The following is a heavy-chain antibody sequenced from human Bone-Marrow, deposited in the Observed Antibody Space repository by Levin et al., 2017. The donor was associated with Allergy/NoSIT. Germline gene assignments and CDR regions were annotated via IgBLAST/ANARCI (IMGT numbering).Heavy chain of an antibody. J-gene: IGHJ6*02. CDR1: GFTFTSYG. Sequence: PGESLKISCAASGFTFTSYGMHWVRQAPGKGLEWVALIWSDGSTKYFADSVKGRVTISRDSSKSTVYLQLNSLRVEDTAVYYCARDTAGYDYALDVWGQGTTVTVSS. D-gene: IGHD3-16*01. V-gene: IGHV3-33*01. CDR3: ARDTAGYDYALDV. CDR2: IWSDGSTK.